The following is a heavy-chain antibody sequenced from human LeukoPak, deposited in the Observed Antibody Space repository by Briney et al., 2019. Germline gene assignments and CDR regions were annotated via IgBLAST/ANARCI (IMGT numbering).Heavy chain of an antibody. J-gene: IGHJ4*02. CDR1: AYTFTGYY. Sequence: GASVKVSCKASAYTFTGYYMHWVRQAPGKGLDWMGWINPDSCDKNYPQKLQGRVTITRDTSIRPDDLEANRLRSDDTAVYYCAREGSGWYGNFDYWGQGALFTVSS. CDR2: INPDSCDK. D-gene: IGHD6-19*01. V-gene: IGHV1-2*02. CDR3: AREGSGWYGNFDY.